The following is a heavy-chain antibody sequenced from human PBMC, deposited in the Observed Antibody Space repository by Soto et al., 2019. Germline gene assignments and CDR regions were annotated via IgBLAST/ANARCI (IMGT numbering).Heavy chain of an antibody. J-gene: IGHJ6*02. V-gene: IGHV3-30-3*01. CDR3: ARGNYGDYGRNYYSGMDV. CDR1: GFTFSGYA. Sequence: GGSLRLSCADSGFTFSGYAMHWVRQAPGKGLEWVAVISHDGSNKYYADSVKGRFTISRDNSKNTLYLEMNSLRGEDTAVHYCARGNYGDYGRNYYSGMDVWGQGTTVTVSS. D-gene: IGHD4-17*01. CDR2: ISHDGSNK.